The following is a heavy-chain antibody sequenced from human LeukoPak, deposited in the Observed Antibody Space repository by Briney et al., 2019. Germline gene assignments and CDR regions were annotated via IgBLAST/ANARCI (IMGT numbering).Heavy chain of an antibody. V-gene: IGHV4-34*01. D-gene: IGHD2-2*01. Sequence: SETLSLTCAVYGGSFSGYYWSWIRQPPGKGLEWIGEINHSGSTNCNPSLKSRVTISVDTSKNQFSLKLSSVTAADTAVYYCARGPVYCSSTSCPSDYWGQGTLVTASS. CDR3: ARGPVYCSSTSCPSDY. CDR1: GGSFSGYY. J-gene: IGHJ4*02. CDR2: INHSGST.